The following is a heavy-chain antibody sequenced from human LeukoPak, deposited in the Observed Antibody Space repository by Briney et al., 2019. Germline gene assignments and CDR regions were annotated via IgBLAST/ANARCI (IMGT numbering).Heavy chain of an antibody. J-gene: IGHJ4*02. CDR3: ARVLNNCSSTSCYSAFDY. CDR1: GYTFTGYY. V-gene: IGHV1-2*02. D-gene: IGHD2-2*01. CDR2: INPNSGGT. Sequence: RASLKVSCKASGYTFTGYYMHWVRQAPGQGLEWMGWINPNSGGTNYAQKFQGRVTMTRDTSISTAYMELSRLRSDDTAVYYCARVLNNCSSTSCYSAFDYWGQGTLVTVSS.